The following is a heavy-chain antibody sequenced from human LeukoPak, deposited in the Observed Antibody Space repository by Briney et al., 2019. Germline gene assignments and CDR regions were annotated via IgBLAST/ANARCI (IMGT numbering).Heavy chain of an antibody. CDR2: IFYSGST. CDR3: ARTKVTNYGMDV. J-gene: IGHJ6*02. Sequence: KASETLSLTCTVSGGSISSGGYYWSWIRQPPGKGLEWIGYIFYSGSTNYNPSLKSRVTISVDTSKNQFSLKLSSVTAADTAVYYCARTKVTNYGMDVWGQGTTVTVSS. V-gene: IGHV4-61*08. CDR1: GGSISSGGYY. D-gene: IGHD4-17*01.